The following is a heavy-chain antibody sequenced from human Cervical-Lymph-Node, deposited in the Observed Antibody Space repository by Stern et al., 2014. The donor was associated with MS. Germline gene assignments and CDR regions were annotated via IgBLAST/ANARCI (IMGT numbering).Heavy chain of an antibody. J-gene: IGHJ4*02. CDR2: IFGGGNT. Sequence: EDQLVESGGGLIQPGGSLRLSCAASGLSVSDTYMSWVRQAPGKGLEWVSVIFGGGNTYYADYARGRFTLSRDNSKNMLYLQMNSLGVEDTAVYYCARDDGNYWGQGTLVTVSS. CDR1: GLSVSDTY. CDR3: ARDDGNY. V-gene: IGHV3-53*01.